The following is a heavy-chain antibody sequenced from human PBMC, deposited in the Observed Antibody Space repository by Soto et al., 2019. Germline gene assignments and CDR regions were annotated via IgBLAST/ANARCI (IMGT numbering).Heavy chain of an antibody. J-gene: IGHJ4*02. D-gene: IGHD3-10*01. V-gene: IGHV3-23*01. CDR1: GFTFSNYD. Sequence: EVQVLESGGGLVQPGGSLRLSCAASGFTFSNYDMSWVRQAPGKGLEWVSGISGSGGSTKYADSVKGRFTISRDNSKNTLFLQMNSLRAEDTAVYYCAKCPAMMRGVNDYWGQGTLVTVSS. CDR3: AKCPAMMRGVNDY. CDR2: ISGSGGST.